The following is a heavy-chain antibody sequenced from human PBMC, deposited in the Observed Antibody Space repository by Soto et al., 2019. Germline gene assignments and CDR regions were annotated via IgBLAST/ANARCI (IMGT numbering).Heavy chain of an antibody. J-gene: IGHJ6*02. V-gene: IGHV3-15*07. Sequence: GGSLRLSCAASGFTFSNAWMNWVRQAPGKGLEWVGRIKSKTDGGTTDYAAPVKGRFTISRDDSKNTLYLQMNSLKTEDTAVYYCTTDLGPVLIWFGELSSHVWGQGTTVTVSS. CDR2: IKSKTDGGTT. CDR3: TTDLGPVLIWFGELSSHV. CDR1: GFTFSNAW. D-gene: IGHD3-10*01.